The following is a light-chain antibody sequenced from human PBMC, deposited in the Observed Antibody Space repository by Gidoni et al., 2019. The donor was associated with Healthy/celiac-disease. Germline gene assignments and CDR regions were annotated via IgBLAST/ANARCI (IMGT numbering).Light chain of an antibody. J-gene: IGKJ5*01. CDR3: QQYYGTPIT. CDR1: QSSLYSSNNKNY. CDR2: WSS. V-gene: IGKV4-1*01. Sequence: DIVMTKSPDSLAVSLGERATINCKSSQSSLYSSNNKNYLAWYQQKPGQPPQLLIYWSSTRESGVPDRFSVSGSGTDFTLTIISLQAEDVAVYYCQQYYGTPITFGQGTRLEIK.